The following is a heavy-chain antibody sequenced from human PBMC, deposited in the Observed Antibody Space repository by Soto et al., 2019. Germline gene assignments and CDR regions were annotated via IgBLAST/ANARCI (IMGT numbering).Heavy chain of an antibody. J-gene: IGHJ4*01. CDR2: IYHGGTT. V-gene: IGHV4-38-2*02. D-gene: IGHD6-19*01. CDR3: ARVHVMVVAGSTFDY. CDR1: AYSISSGSY. Sequence: SETLSLTCTVSAYSISSGSYWAWIRQPPGKGPEWIASIYHGGTTFYNPSLKSRITISVDTSNNQFSLKLTSVTAADTAVYYCARVHVMVVAGSTFDYWGHGTLVTVSS.